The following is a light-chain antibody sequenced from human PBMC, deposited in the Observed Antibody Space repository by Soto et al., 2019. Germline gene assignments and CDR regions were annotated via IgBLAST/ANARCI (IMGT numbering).Light chain of an antibody. CDR3: QQYNNWPPDT. CDR1: QSVSSN. J-gene: IGKJ2*01. Sequence: EIVMTQSPATLSVSPGERATLSCRASQSVSSNLAWYQQKPGRAPRLLIYGASTRATGTPARFSGSGSGTEFTLTISSLQSEDFAVYYCQQYNNWPPDTFGQGTKLEIK. V-gene: IGKV3-15*01. CDR2: GAS.